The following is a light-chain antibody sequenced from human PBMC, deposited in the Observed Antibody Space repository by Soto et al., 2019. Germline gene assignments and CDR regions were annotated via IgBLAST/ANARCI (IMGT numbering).Light chain of an antibody. J-gene: IGLJ3*02. CDR2: KVS. V-gene: IGLV2-8*01. CDR1: STDIGGYNY. CDR3: RSYGGSNGWV. Sequence: QSVLTQPPSASGSPGQSVTISCTGTSTDIGGYNYVSWYQQHPSKAPKLMIYKVSKRPSGVPDRFSGSKSGNTASLTVAGLQAEDEADYYGRSYGGSNGWVFGGGTKLTVL.